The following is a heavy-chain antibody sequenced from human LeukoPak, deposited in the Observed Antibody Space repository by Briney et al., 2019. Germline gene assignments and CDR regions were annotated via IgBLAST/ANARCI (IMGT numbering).Heavy chain of an antibody. D-gene: IGHD2/OR15-2a*01. V-gene: IGHV4-59*08. CDR3: ARHPFSSPFDF. CDR1: GTSISGDY. CDR2: VYFTGNT. J-gene: IGHJ4*02. Sequence: PSETLSLTCTVSGTSISGDYWSWIRQPPGKGLEWIGYVYFTGNTNYNPSLKSRVTISMDTSKNQISLTVTSVTAADTAVYCCARHPFSSPFDFWGQGTLVAVSS.